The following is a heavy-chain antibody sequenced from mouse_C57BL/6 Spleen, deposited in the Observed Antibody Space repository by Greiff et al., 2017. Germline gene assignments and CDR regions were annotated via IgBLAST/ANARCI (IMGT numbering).Heavy chain of an antibody. CDR1: GFTFSSYG. D-gene: IGHD1-1*01. V-gene: IGHV5-6*01. CDR2: ISSGGSYT. J-gene: IGHJ2*01. CDR3: ARQDYYGSQYYCDY. Sequence: EVNLVESGGDLVKPGGSLKLSCAASGFTFSSYGMSWVRQTPDKRLEWVATISSGGSYTYYPDSVKGRFTISRDNAKNTLYLQMSSLKSEDTAMYYCARQDYYGSQYYCDYWGQGTTLTVSS.